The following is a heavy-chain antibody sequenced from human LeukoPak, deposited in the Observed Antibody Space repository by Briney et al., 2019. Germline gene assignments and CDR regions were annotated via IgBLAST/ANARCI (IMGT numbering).Heavy chain of an antibody. CDR2: IKQDGGEE. V-gene: IGHV3-7*01. J-gene: IGHJ4*02. Sequence: GGSLRLSCAASGFTFSTYWMSWVRQAPGKGLEWVASIKQDGGEEYYMDSVKGRFTISRDNAKNSLYLQMNSLRAEDTAVYYCAREWHATFGYWGQGSLVTVSS. D-gene: IGHD5-12*01. CDR3: AREWHATFGY. CDR1: GFTFSTYW.